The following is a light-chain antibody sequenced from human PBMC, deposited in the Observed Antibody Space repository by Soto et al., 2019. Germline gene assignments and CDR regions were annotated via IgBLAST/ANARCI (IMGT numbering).Light chain of an antibody. Sequence: QSVLTQPLSASGSPGQSVTISCTGTGSDVGGYNYVSWYQQHPGKAPKFMIYEVSKRPSGVPDRFSGSKSGNTASLTVSGLQAEDEADYYCSSYAGSNNYVFGTGTKVTVL. CDR1: GSDVGGYNY. J-gene: IGLJ1*01. CDR2: EVS. V-gene: IGLV2-8*01. CDR3: SSYAGSNNYV.